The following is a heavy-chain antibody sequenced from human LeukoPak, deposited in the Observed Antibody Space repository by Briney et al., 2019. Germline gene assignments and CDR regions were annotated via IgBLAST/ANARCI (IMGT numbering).Heavy chain of an antibody. V-gene: IGHV4-38-2*02. Sequence: SETPSLTSTLSRYSISTSYYWGWIRQPPGKGLEWIGSIYHSVSTYYNPSLKSPDTISVDTSKDQFSLKLSSVTAADTAVYYCARVYYDSSVDYWGQGTLVTVSS. CDR2: IYHSVST. CDR3: ARVYYDSSVDY. CDR1: RYSISTSYY. J-gene: IGHJ4*02. D-gene: IGHD3-22*01.